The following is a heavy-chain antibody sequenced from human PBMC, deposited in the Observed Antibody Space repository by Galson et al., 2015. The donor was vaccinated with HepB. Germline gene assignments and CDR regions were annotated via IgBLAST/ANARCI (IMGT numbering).Heavy chain of an antibody. Sequence: QSGAEVKKPGESLRISCTGSGYSLTSYWISWVRQMPGKGLEWMGRIDPSDSYTNYSPSFRGHVTISADKSISTAYRQWSSLKASDTAMYYCAAGWGGSSSGWYDYWGQGTLVTVSS. D-gene: IGHD6-19*01. J-gene: IGHJ4*02. V-gene: IGHV5-10-1*01. CDR2: IDPSDSYT. CDR3: AAGWGGSSSGWYDY. CDR1: GYSLTSYW.